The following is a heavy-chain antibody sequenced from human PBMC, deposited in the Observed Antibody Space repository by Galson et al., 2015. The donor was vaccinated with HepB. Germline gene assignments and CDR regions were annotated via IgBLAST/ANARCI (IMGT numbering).Heavy chain of an antibody. CDR2: INSDGRSI. V-gene: IGHV3-74*01. J-gene: IGHJ6*04. D-gene: IGHD3-10*01. CDR3: AREYFIMVRGLIYYHGMDV. CDR1: GFTFSSNW. Sequence: SLRLSCAASGFTFSSNWMNWVRHAPGKGLVWVSRINSDGRSISYADSVKGRFTISRDNAKNTLYLQINSLRAEDTAVYYCAREYFIMVRGLIYYHGMDVWGRGTTVTVSS.